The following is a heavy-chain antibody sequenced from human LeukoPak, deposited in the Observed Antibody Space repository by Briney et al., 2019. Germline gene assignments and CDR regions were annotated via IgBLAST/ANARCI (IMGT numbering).Heavy chain of an antibody. CDR1: GFTFNTYA. CDR2: ISDSGGNT. J-gene: IGHJ4*02. CDR3: ARHRSSWLIDY. Sequence: GGSLRLSCAASGFTFNTYATSWVRQAPWERLQWVSGISDSGGNTYYADSVRGRFIISRDNSKNTLYLQMNSLRAEDTAVYYCARHRSSWLIDYWGQGTLVTVSS. D-gene: IGHD6-6*01. V-gene: IGHV3-23*01.